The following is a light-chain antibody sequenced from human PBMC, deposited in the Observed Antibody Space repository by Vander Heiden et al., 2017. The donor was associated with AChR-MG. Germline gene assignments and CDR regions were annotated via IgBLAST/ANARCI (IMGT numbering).Light chain of an antibody. CDR2: GAS. CDR1: QTVSASY. J-gene: IGKJ4*01. CDR3: QQYASSPLT. Sequence: EIVLTQSPGTLSLSPGERATLSCRASQTVSASYLAWYQQKPGQAPRLLIYGASNRATGIPDRFSGSGSGTDFTLTISRLEPEDFAMYYCQQYASSPLTFGGGTKVEIK. V-gene: IGKV3-20*01.